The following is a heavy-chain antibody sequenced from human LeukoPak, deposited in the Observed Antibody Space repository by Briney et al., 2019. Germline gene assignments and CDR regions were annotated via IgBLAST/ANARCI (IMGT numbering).Heavy chain of an antibody. Sequence: SETLSLTCGVSGVSFSTYYWSWIRQSPEKGLEWIGEVNHSRYTNYNPSLKSRVTISVDTSKNQFSLKLRSVTAADTAIYYCARQLYGSDYWGQGTLVTVSS. J-gene: IGHJ4*02. CDR3: ARQLYGSDY. V-gene: IGHV4-34*01. CDR1: GVSFSTYY. CDR2: VNHSRYT. D-gene: IGHD4-17*01.